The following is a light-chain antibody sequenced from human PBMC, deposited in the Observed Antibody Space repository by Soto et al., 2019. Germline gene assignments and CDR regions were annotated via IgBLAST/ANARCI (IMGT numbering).Light chain of an antibody. Sequence: DMVMTQSPSTMSASVGERVTISCRTSQTIGNKLAWYLQRPGQAPRLLMYGASTRATGIPARFRGSGSGTEFTLTITSLQSDDFAAYYCPQYYGYPWTFGLGTKVDIK. CDR3: PQYYGYPWT. CDR2: GAS. CDR1: QTIGNK. J-gene: IGKJ1*01. V-gene: IGKV3-15*01.